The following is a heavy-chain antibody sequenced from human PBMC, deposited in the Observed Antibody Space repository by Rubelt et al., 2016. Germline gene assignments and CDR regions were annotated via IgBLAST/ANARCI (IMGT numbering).Heavy chain of an antibody. Sequence: EVQLVQSGAEVKKPGESLKISCKGSGYSFTSYWIGWVRQMPGKGLEWLGIIYPADSDTRYSPPFQGQVTISADKSISTAYLQWGSLKAPYTAMYFCATLDGGSYSFDYWGQGTLVTVSS. CDR1: GYSFTSYW. CDR3: ATLDGGSYSFDY. V-gene: IGHV5-51*01. CDR2: IYPADSDT. J-gene: IGHJ4*02. D-gene: IGHD1-26*01.